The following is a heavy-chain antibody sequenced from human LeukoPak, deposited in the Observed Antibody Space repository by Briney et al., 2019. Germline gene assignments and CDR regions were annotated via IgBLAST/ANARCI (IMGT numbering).Heavy chain of an antibody. CDR1: GFTFSNYG. CDR2: ISYDGNK. CDR3: AKDQGVNFFDY. J-gene: IGHJ4*02. D-gene: IGHD2-8*01. Sequence: GGSLRLSCAASGFTFSNYGIHWVRQAPGKGLEWVAVISYDGNKYYADSVKGRFTISRDNSKNTLYLQMNSLRAEDTAVYYCAKDQGVNFFDYWGQGTLVTVSS. V-gene: IGHV3-30*18.